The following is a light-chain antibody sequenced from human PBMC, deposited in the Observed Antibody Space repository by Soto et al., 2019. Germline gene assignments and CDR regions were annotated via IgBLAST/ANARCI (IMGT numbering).Light chain of an antibody. V-gene: IGLV2-14*01. CDR2: EVS. CDR1: SSDVGGYNY. J-gene: IGLJ1*01. Sequence: QSALTQPASVSGSPGQSITISCPGTSSDVGGYNYVSWYQQHPGKAPKLMISEVSNRPSGVSNRFSGSKSGNTASLTISGLQAEDEADYYCSSYTSSSTLVFGTGTKVT. CDR3: SSYTSSSTLV.